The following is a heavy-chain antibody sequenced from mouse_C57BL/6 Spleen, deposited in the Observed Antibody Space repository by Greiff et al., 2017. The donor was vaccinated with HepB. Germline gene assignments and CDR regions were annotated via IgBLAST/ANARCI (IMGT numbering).Heavy chain of an antibody. CDR3: ARWEVTTGFFDY. CDR1: GYSFTGYY. CDR2: INPSTGGT. V-gene: IGHV1-42*01. D-gene: IGHD2-2*01. Sequence: EVQLKESGPELVKPGASVKISCKASGYSFTGYYMNWVKQSPEKSLEWIGEINPSTGGTTYNQKFKAKATLTVDKSSSTAYMQLKSLTSEDSAVYYCARWEVTTGFFDYWGQGTTLTVSS. J-gene: IGHJ2*01.